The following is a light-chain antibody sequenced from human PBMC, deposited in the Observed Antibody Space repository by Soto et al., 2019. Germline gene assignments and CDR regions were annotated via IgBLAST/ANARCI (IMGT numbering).Light chain of an antibody. CDR2: AAS. CDR3: QQLDSYPRT. V-gene: IGKV1-9*01. Sequence: IQLTQSPSSLSASVGDRVTITCRASQGISSYLASYQQKPGKAPNLLIYAASTLQSGVPSRFSGSGSGTDFTLTISSLQPEDFATYYCQQLDSYPRTFGQGTKVEIK. CDR1: QGISSY. J-gene: IGKJ1*01.